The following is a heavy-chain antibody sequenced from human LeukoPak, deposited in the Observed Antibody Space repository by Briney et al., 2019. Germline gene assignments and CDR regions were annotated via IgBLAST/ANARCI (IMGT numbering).Heavy chain of an antibody. J-gene: IGHJ4*02. CDR1: GGSISSGGYY. CDR3: ARAMSAGGDWPDY. Sequence: SETLSLTCTVSGGSISSGGYYWSWIRQHPGKGLEWIGYIYYSGSTYYNPSLKSRVTISVDTSKNQFSLKLSSVTAADTAVYYCARAMSAGGDWPDYWGQGTLVTVSS. D-gene: IGHD2-21*01. CDR2: IYYSGST. V-gene: IGHV4-31*03.